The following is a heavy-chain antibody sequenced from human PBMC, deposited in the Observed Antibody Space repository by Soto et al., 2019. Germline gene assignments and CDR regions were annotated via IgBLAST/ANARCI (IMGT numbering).Heavy chain of an antibody. CDR2: ISAYNGNT. Sequence: GASVKVSCKSSGYTFTSYGIIWVRQAPGQGLEWMGWISAYNGNTNYAQKLQGRVTMTTDTSTSTAYMELRSLRSDDTAVYYCARDGYCSGGSCYDVGLFDPWGQGTLVTVSS. CDR1: GYTFTSYG. J-gene: IGHJ5*02. D-gene: IGHD2-15*01. CDR3: ARDGYCSGGSCYDVGLFDP. V-gene: IGHV1-18*01.